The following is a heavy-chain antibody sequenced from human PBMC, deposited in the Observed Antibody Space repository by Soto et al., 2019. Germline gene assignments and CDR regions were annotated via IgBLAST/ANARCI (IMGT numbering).Heavy chain of an antibody. CDR1: GCTFSSYA. CDR3: AREDDSSGYYYFDY. Sequence: SAKVSCKASGCTFSSYAISWVRQAPGQGLEWMGGIIPIFGTANYAQKFQGRVTITADESTSTAYMELSSLRSEDTAVYYCAREDDSSGYYYFDYWGQGTLVTVSS. V-gene: IGHV1-69*13. D-gene: IGHD3-22*01. CDR2: IIPIFGTA. J-gene: IGHJ4*02.